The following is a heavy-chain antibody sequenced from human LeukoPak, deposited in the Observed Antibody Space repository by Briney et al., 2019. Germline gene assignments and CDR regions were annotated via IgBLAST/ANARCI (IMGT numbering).Heavy chain of an antibody. J-gene: IGHJ4*02. V-gene: IGHV3-30*02. Sequence: GGSLRLSCAASGFTFSSYGMHWVRQAPGKGLEWVAFIRYDGSNKYYADSVKGRFTISRDNSKNTLYLQMNSLRAEDTAVYYCAHEAGGSLPFDYWGQGTLVTVSS. D-gene: IGHD1-26*01. CDR2: IRYDGSNK. CDR1: GFTFSSYG. CDR3: AHEAGGSLPFDY.